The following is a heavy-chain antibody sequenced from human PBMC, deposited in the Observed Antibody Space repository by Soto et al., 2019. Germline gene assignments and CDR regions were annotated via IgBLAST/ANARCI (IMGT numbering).Heavy chain of an antibody. CDR2: VTPDGTIT. V-gene: IGHV3-74*01. Sequence: PGGSLRLSCAASGYTYSHYRMHWHRQAPGKGLVWVSRVTPDGTITTYADSVEGRFTISIDNSKNRLYLQMISLGVKDTALYYCSYDTFGDKDFWGQGT. CDR3: SYDTFGDKDF. D-gene: IGHD3-9*01. CDR1: GYTYSHYR. J-gene: IGHJ4*02.